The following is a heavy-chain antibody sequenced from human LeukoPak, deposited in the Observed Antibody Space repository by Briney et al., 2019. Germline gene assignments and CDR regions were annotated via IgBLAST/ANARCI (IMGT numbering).Heavy chain of an antibody. V-gene: IGHV1-69*02. D-gene: IGHD3-10*01. J-gene: IGHJ6*02. Sequence: SVTVSCKASGGTLNSYTINWVRQAPGEGLEWMGTIIPAFGIPNYAQRFKDRVTITADKSTSTAYMELSSLRSEDTAVYYCAREFWGTMVREAAMDVWGQGTTVTVSS. CDR3: AREFWGTMVREAAMDV. CDR1: GGTLNSYT. CDR2: IIPAFGIP.